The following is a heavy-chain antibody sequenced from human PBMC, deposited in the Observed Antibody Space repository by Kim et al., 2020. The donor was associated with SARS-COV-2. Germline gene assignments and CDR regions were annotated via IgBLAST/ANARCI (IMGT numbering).Heavy chain of an antibody. CDR3: ARDGGGYGDYVDY. V-gene: IGHV4-31*03. CDR2: IYYSGST. Sequence: SETLSLTCTVSGGSISSGGYYWSWIRQHPGKGLEWIGYIYYSGSTYYNPSLKSRVTISVDTSKNQFSLKLSAVTAADTAVYYCARDGGGYGDYVDYWGQGTLVTVSS. J-gene: IGHJ4*02. D-gene: IGHD3-16*01. CDR1: GGSISSGGYY.